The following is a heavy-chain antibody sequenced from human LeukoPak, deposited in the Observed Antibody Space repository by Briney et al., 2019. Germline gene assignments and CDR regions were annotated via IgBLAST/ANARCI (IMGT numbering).Heavy chain of an antibody. V-gene: IGHV4-59*01. CDR3: ARGGAARLHFQN. CDR2: IYHSGST. Sequence: SETLSLTCTVSGGSISSYYWSWIRQPPGKGLEWIGYIYHSGSTNYNPSLQSRVTISVDTSKNQFSLNLDSVTAADTAVYYCARGGAARLHFQNWGQGTLVTVSS. J-gene: IGHJ1*01. D-gene: IGHD6-6*01. CDR1: GGSISSYY.